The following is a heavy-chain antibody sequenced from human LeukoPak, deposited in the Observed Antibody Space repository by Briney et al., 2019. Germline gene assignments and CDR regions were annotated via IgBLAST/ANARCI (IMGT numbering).Heavy chain of an antibody. CDR3: ARIKAGSRVLDY. CDR1: GGSISSGSYY. J-gene: IGHJ4*02. CDR2: IYTSGST. V-gene: IGHV4-61*02. D-gene: IGHD6-13*01. Sequence: SQTLSLTCTVSGGSISSGSYYWSWIRQPAGKGLEWIGRIYTSGSTNYNPSLKSRVTISVDTSKNQFSLNLSSVTAADTAVYYCARIKAGSRVLDYWGQGTLVTVSS.